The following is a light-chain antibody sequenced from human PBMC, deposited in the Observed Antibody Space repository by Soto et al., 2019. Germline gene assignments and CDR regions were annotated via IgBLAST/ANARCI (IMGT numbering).Light chain of an antibody. Sequence: EVVLTQSPATLSVSPGERATLSCRASPTVSRSLAWYQQKPGQAPRLLIYGASMRATGVPDRFSGSGSGTDFTLTISSLQSEDFAVYYCQQYIDWPPYTFGQGTKVEIK. CDR1: PTVSRS. CDR3: QQYIDWPPYT. CDR2: GAS. J-gene: IGKJ2*01. V-gene: IGKV3-15*01.